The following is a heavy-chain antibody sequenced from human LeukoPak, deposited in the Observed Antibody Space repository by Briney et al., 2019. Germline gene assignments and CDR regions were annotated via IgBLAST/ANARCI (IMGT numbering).Heavy chain of an antibody. CDR2: ISYDGSNK. J-gene: IGHJ3*02. CDR3: ARDSQSSGSGDAFDI. CDR1: GFTFSSYA. V-gene: IGHV3-30-3*01. D-gene: IGHD3-22*01. Sequence: GGSLRLSCAASGFTFSSYAMHWVRQAPGKGLEWVAVISYDGSNKYYADSVKGQFTISRDNSKNTLYLQMNSLRAEDTAVYYCARDSQSSGSGDAFDIWGQGTMVTVSS.